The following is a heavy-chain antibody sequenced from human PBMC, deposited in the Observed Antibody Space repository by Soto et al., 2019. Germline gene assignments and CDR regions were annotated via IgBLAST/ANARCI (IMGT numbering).Heavy chain of an antibody. CDR3: ARPGYYGSGHGMDV. CDR1: GYSCISYW. D-gene: IGHD3-10*01. Sequence: LRDPCKGSGYSCISYWVGWVIKMPGKGLEWMGIIYPGDSDTRYSPSFQGQVTISADKSISTAYLQWSSLKASDTAMYYCARPGYYGSGHGMDVWGQGTTVTVSS. V-gene: IGHV5-51*01. J-gene: IGHJ6*02. CDR2: IYPGDSDT.